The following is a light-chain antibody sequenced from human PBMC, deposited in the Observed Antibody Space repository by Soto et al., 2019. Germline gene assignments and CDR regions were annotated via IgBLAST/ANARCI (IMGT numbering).Light chain of an antibody. V-gene: IGKV3-11*01. J-gene: IGKJ2*01. CDR1: QSVSSY. Sequence: EIVLTQSPATLSLSPGERATLSCRASQSVSSYLAWYQQKPGQAPRLLIYDASNRATGIPARFGGSGSGTDFTLTISSLEPEDFAVYYCQQRSNWPPFFGQGTKLEIK. CDR2: DAS. CDR3: QQRSNWPPF.